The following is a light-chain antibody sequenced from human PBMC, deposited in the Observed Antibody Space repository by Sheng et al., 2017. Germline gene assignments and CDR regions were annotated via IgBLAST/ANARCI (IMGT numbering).Light chain of an antibody. J-gene: IGKJ1*01. CDR3: QQYGGSRT. Sequence: EIVLTQSPGTLSLSPGERATLSCRASQSVSSSSLAWYQQKPGQAPRLLIYGASNRATGVPDRFSGSGSGTDFTLTISRLEPEDFAVYYCQQYGGSRTFGQGTKVEI. CDR1: QSVSSSS. CDR2: GAS. V-gene: IGKV3-20*01.